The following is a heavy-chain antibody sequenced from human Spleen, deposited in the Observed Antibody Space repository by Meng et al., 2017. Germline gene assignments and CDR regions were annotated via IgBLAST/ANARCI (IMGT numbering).Heavy chain of an antibody. CDR3: ARDRGVSGSPDAFDT. Sequence: SETLSLTCAVSGGSISSSTYYWGWIRQPPGRGLEWIATIYYRGSTYYNPSLKSRLTISVDASKNQFSLQLSAVTAADTAMYFCARDRGVSGSPDAFDTWGHGTMVTVSS. CDR1: GGSISSSTYY. J-gene: IGHJ3*02. D-gene: IGHD3-10*01. V-gene: IGHV4-39*07. CDR2: IYYRGST.